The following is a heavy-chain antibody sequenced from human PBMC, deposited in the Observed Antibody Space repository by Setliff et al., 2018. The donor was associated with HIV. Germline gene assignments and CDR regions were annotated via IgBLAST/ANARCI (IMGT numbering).Heavy chain of an antibody. D-gene: IGHD1-26*01. CDR2: IHSGGST. CDR1: GFTVSSNY. CDR3: ARDRYSGSSTDY. Sequence: GGSLRLSCAASGFTVSSNYMSWVRQAPGKGLEWVSVIHSGGSTYYADSVKGRFTISRDNSKNTLYLQMNSLRAEDTAVYYCARDRYSGSSTDYWGQGTLVTVSS. J-gene: IGHJ4*02. V-gene: IGHV3-53*01.